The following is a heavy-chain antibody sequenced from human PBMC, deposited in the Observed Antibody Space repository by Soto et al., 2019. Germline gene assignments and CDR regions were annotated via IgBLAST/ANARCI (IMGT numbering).Heavy chain of an antibody. CDR2: INHSGST. Sequence: PSETLSLTCAVYVGSFSGYYWSLIRQPPGKGLECIWEINHSGSTNYNPSLKSRVTISVDTSKNQFSLKLSSVTAADTAVYYCARGKLSDYVWGSYRYHFDYWGKGTGVTVSS. J-gene: IGHJ4*02. D-gene: IGHD3-16*02. CDR3: ARGKLSDYVWGSYRYHFDY. CDR1: VGSFSGYY. V-gene: IGHV4-34*01.